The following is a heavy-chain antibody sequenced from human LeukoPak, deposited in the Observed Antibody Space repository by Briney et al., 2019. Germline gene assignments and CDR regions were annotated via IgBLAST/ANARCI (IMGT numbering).Heavy chain of an antibody. CDR1: GYTLTDLS. J-gene: IGHJ4*02. V-gene: IGHV1-24*01. CDR2: VDPDDGET. D-gene: IGHD3-16*01. CDR3: ATVSF. Sequence: ASVKVSCKVSGYTLTDLSMNWVRQAPGTGLEWMGGVDPDDGETIYAQKFQGRVTVTEDTSTDTAYMELITLRSGDTAVYYCATVSFWGQGTLVTVSS.